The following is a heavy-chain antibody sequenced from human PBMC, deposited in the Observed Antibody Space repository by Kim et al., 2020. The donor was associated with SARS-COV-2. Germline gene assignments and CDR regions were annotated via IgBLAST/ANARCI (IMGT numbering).Heavy chain of an antibody. D-gene: IGHD3-3*01. CDR3: ARVSAILDWYFDL. CDR1: GDSITNGDYY. V-gene: IGHV4-30-4*01. CDR2: ISYSGRA. Sequence: SETLSLTCTASGDSITNGDYYWTWVRQSPGKGLECIGYISYSGRAYYHPSLKSRVIISVDTSKNQFSLRLNSVTAADTAVYFCARVSAILDWYFDLWGRGTLVTVPS. J-gene: IGHJ2*01.